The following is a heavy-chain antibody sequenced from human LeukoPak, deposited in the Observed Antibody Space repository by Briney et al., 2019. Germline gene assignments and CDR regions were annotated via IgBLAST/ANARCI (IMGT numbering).Heavy chain of an antibody. CDR2: IWYDGSNK. D-gene: IGHD5-24*01. J-gene: IGHJ4*02. CDR1: GFTFSSYG. V-gene: IGHV3-33*01. Sequence: GRSLRLSCAASGFTFSSYGMHWVRQAPGKGLEWAAVIWYDGSNKYYADSVKGRFTISRDNSKNTLYLQMNSLRAEDTAVYYCAREEDGYTYFDYWGQGTLVTVSS. CDR3: AREEDGYTYFDY.